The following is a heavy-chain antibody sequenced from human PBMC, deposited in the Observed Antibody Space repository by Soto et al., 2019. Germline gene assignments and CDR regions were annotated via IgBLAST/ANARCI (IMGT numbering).Heavy chain of an antibody. CDR3: ARAPMYYYDSSGYYHFDY. Sequence: PGGSLRLSCAASGFTFSSYWMHWVRQAPGKGLVWVSRINSDGSSTSYADSVKGRFTISRDNAKNTLYLQMNSLRAEDTAVYYCARAPMYYYDSSGYYHFDYWGQGTLVTVSS. CDR2: INSDGSST. CDR1: GFTFSSYW. V-gene: IGHV3-74*01. J-gene: IGHJ4*02. D-gene: IGHD3-22*01.